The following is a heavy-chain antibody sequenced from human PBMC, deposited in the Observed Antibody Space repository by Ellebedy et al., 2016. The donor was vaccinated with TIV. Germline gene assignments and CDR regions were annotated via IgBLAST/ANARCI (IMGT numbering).Heavy chain of an antibody. CDR3: AKVKWLGTNDASYNYYYGMDV. CDR2: INHSGST. CDR1: GGSFSGYY. J-gene: IGHJ6*02. D-gene: IGHD6-19*01. V-gene: IGHV4-34*01. Sequence: SQTLSLTCXVYGGSFSGYYWSWIRQPPGKGLEWIGEINHSGSTNYNPSLKSRVTISVDTSKNQFSLKLSSVTAADTAVYYCAKVKWLGTNDASYNYYYGMDVWGQGTTVTVSS.